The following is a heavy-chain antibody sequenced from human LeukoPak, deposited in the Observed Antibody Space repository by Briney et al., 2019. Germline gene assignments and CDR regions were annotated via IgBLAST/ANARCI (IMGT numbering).Heavy chain of an antibody. V-gene: IGHV4-61*01. CDR1: GGVVTSGSHF. D-gene: IGHD3-22*01. CDR3: ARDYYDNSGGAGFDI. Sequence: SETLSLTCTVSGGVVTSGSHFWSWIRQPPGKGLEWIGYIFYSGSTNYNPSLKSRVTISVDTSKNQFSLNLSSVTAADTAVYYCARDYYDNSGGAGFDIWGQGTMVTVSS. CDR2: IFYSGST. J-gene: IGHJ3*02.